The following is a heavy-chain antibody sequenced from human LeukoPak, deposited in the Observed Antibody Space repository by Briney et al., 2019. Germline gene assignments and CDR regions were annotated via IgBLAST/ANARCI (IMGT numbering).Heavy chain of an antibody. CDR3: ARDLGGYTENWFDP. V-gene: IGHV3-74*01. CDR1: GFTFSSYW. J-gene: IGHJ5*02. CDR2: INSDGSST. D-gene: IGHD5-12*01. Sequence: GGSLRLSCAASGFTFSSYWKRWVRQAPGKGLVWVSRINSDGSSTSYADSVKGRFTISRDNAKNALYLQMNSLRAEDTAVYYCARDLGGYTENWFDPWGQGTLVTVSS.